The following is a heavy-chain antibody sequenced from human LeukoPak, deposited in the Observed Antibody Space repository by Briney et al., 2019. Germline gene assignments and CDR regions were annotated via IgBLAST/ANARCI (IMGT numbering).Heavy chain of an antibody. V-gene: IGHV4-59*08. CDR3: ASLSRLATMGAFDI. CDR2: MYFGGSS. Sequence: SETLSLTCTVSGGSISSYYWSWIRQPPGKGLEWIGYMYFGGSSNYNPSLKSRVTISVDTSKNQFSLKLSSVTAADTAVYYCASLSRLATMGAFDIWGQGTMVTVSS. J-gene: IGHJ3*02. CDR1: GGSISSYY. D-gene: IGHD3-16*02.